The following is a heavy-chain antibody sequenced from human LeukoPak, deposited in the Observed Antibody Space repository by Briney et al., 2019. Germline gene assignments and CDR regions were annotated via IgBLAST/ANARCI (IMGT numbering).Heavy chain of an antibody. CDR3: AELGITMIGGV. V-gene: IGHV3-48*04. D-gene: IGHD3-10*02. CDR1: GFTFSRYS. J-gene: IGHJ6*04. Sequence: GDLRLSCAASGFTFSRYSMNWVRQAPGKGLEWVSYISSSGSTIYYADSVKGRFTISRDNAKNSLYLQMNSLRAEDTAVYYCAELGITMIGGVWGKGTTVTISS. CDR2: ISSSGSTI.